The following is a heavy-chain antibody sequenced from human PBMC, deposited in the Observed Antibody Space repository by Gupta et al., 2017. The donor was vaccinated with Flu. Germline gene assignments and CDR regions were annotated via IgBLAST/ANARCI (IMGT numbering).Heavy chain of an antibody. Sequence: QVRLQESRPGLVKPSETLSLTSSLYVGIIESYYWMWVRQTPAKSLEWLGSSYDSDSRITDYNPSFIERVTVSVDRPRKQIFLKLASLTAADTGIYYCARAPSRFYGVDVWGPGTAVVVAS. D-gene: IGHD3-3*01. CDR2: DSDSRIT. CDR3: ARAPSRFYGVDV. V-gene: IGHV4-59*12. J-gene: IGHJ6*02. CDR1: VGIIESYY.